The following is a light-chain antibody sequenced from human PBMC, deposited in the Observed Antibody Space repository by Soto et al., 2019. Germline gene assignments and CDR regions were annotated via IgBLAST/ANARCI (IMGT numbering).Light chain of an antibody. CDR3: MQALQTPT. V-gene: IGKV2-28*01. CDR1: QSLLHSNGYNY. J-gene: IGKJ1*01. Sequence: DLVMTQSPLSLPVTPGEPASISSSSIQSLLHSNGYNYLDWYLQKPGQSPQLLIYLGSNRASGVPDRFSGSGSGTDFTLKISRVEAEDVGVYYCMQALQTPTFGQGTKVEIK. CDR2: LGS.